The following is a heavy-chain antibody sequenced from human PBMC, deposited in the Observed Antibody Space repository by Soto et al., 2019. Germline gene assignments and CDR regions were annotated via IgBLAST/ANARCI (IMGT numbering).Heavy chain of an antibody. CDR3: ARDMGSAMTTRIFDH. V-gene: IGHV4-30-4*01. Sequence: QVLVQESGPGLVKPSQTLTLSCTVSGGSVDIGNHYWNWIRQPPGKGLEWIGYIYYGESTYYNPSLKSRATISVDTSQSRFSLRLTSVTAADTAVYYCARDMGSAMTTRIFDHWGQGTLVTVSS. CDR1: GGSVDIGNHY. CDR2: IYYGEST. D-gene: IGHD4-17*01. J-gene: IGHJ4*02.